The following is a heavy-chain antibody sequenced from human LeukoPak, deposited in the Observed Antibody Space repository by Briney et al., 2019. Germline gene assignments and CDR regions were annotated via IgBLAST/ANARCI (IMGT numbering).Heavy chain of an antibody. D-gene: IGHD3-16*01. V-gene: IGHV3-23*01. CDR2: ISAGGEST. Sequence: PGGSLRLSCAASGFTFSSYSMNWVRQAPGKGLEWVSSISAGGESTFYADSVKGRFTMSRDNSMNTMHLEMTSLRAAATAIYFCAKGHGGNYFPVDSWGQGTLVTVSS. J-gene: IGHJ4*02. CDR1: GFTFSSYS. CDR3: AKGHGGNYFPVDS.